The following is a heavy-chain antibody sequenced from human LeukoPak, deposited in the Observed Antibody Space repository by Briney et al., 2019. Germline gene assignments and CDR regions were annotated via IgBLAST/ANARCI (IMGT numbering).Heavy chain of an antibody. CDR3: ARVPLGYCSSTSCYWAFNWFDP. D-gene: IGHD2-2*01. V-gene: IGHV1-2*02. CDR1: GYTFTGYY. Sequence: ASVKVSCKASGYTFTGYYMHWVRQAPGQGLEWMGWINPNSGGTNYAQKFQGRVTMTRDTSISTAYMELSRLRSDDTAVCYCARVPLGYCSSTSCYWAFNWFDPWGQGTLVTVSS. CDR2: INPNSGGT. J-gene: IGHJ5*02.